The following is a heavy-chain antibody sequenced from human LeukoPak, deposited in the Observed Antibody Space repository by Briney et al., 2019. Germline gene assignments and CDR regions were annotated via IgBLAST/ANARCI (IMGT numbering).Heavy chain of an antibody. V-gene: IGHV3-74*01. J-gene: IGHJ3*02. CDR2: INSDGSST. CDR1: GFTFSSYW. Sequence: GGSLRLSCAASGFTFSSYWMHWVRQAPGKGLVWVSRINSDGSSTRYADSVKGRFTISRDNAKNTLYLQMNSLRAEDTAVYYCARDRYDSSGYYYEGDAFDIWGQGTMVTVSS. D-gene: IGHD3-22*01. CDR3: ARDRYDSSGYYYEGDAFDI.